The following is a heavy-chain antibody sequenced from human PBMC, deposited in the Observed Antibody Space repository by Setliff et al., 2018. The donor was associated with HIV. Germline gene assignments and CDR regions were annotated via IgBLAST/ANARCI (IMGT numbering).Heavy chain of an antibody. CDR2: INHSGST. Sequence: PSETLSLTCAVSGYSISSGYYWGWIRQPPGKGLEWIGEINHSGSTKYNPSLKGRVTISVDTSKNQFSLKLSSVTAADTAVYYCARRWGIRGYSSWGQGTLVTVSS. V-gene: IGHV4-38-2*01. CDR3: ARRWGIRGYSS. J-gene: IGHJ5*02. CDR1: GYSISSGYY. D-gene: IGHD5-18*01.